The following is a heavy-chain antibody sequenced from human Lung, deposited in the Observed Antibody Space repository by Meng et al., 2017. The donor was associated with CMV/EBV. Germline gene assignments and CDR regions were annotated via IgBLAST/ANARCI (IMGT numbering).Heavy chain of an antibody. CDR2: IFSGSSNA. CDR3: AKECGTYECPTH. V-gene: IGHV3-23*03. Sequence: GGSLRLSCAASGFTFSSYAMSWVRQPQGQGLEWVSVIFSGSSNAYYADSVKGRFTISRDNSKNTLFLQMNSLRAEDTAIYYCAKECGTYECPTHWGQGTLVTASS. CDR1: GFTFSSYA. J-gene: IGHJ4*02. D-gene: IGHD1-26*01.